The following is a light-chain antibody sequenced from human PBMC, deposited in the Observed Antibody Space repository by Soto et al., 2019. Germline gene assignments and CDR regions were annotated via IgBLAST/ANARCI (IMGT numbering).Light chain of an antibody. CDR2: GAS. CDR3: QQYGSSPVT. J-gene: IGKJ1*01. V-gene: IGKV3-20*01. CDR1: QSVSSSY. Sequence: EIVLTQSPGTLSLSPGERATLSCRASQSVSSSYLAWYQQKPGQASRLLIYGASSRATGIPDRFSGSGSGTDFTLTISRLEPEDFAVYYWQQYGSSPVTFGQGTNVEIK.